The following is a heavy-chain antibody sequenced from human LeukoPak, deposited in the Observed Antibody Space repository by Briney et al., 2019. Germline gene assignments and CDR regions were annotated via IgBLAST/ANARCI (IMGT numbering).Heavy chain of an antibody. D-gene: IGHD3-10*01. V-gene: IGHV4-39*01. J-gene: IGHJ4*02. CDR1: GASISANYH. Sequence: SETLSLTCSVSGASISANYHWGWIRQPPGKGLEWIASIFYSGTTYYNPSLKSRVAISVDTSENRFSLKLNSVTAADTALYFCAGHSGSYWAHFDYWGQGTLVTVSS. CDR2: IFYSGTT. CDR3: AGHSGSYWAHFDY.